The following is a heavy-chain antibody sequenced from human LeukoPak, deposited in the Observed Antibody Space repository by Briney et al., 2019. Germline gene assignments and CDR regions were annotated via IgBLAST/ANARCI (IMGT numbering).Heavy chain of an antibody. CDR3: AKLSYDILTGPYYFDY. J-gene: IGHJ4*02. CDR2: ISGSGGST. V-gene: IGHV3-23*01. D-gene: IGHD3-9*01. CDR1: GFTFSSYA. Sequence: GGSLRLSCAASGFTFSSYAMSWVRQAPGKGLEWVSAISGSGGSTYCADSVKGRFTISRDNSKNTLYLQMNSLRAEDTAVYYCAKLSYDILTGPYYFDYWGQGTLVTVSS.